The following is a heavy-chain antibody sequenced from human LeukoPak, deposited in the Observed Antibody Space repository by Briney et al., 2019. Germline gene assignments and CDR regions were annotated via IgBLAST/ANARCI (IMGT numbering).Heavy chain of an antibody. V-gene: IGHV4-59*13. CDR2: VYHSGRT. CDR1: GGSMRPNY. D-gene: IGHD3-22*01. J-gene: IGHJ5*02. CDR3: AKMGGHFYDSSTYDPILFDH. Sequence: PSETLSLTCTVSGGSMRPNYWSWVRQAPRKGLEWIGYVYHSGRTNVGHSLKSRATILVDTSKNQFSLKLTSVTAADTALYYCAKMGGHFYDSSTYDPILFDHWGQGIQVTVSS.